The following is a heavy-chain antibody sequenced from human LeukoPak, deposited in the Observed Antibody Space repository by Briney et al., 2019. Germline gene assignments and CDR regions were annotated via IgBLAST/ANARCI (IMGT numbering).Heavy chain of an antibody. CDR3: ARETPTYGMDV. J-gene: IGHJ6*02. V-gene: IGHV3-48*03. CDR1: GFTFSSYE. Sequence: GGSLRLSCAASGFTFSSYEMNWVRQAPGKGLEWVSYISSSGSTIYYADSVKGRFTISRDNSKNTLYLQMGSLRAEDMAVYYCARETPTYGMDVWGQGTTVTVSS. CDR2: ISSSGSTI.